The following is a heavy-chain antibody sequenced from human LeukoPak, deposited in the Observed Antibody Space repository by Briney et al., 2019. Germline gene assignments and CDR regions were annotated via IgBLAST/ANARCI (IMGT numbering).Heavy chain of an antibody. V-gene: IGHV3-30*04. J-gene: IGHJ4*02. CDR1: GFTFSSYA. Sequence: GGSLRLSCAASGFTFSSYAMHWVRQAPGKGLEWVAVIPYDGSNKYYADSVKGRFTISRDNSKNTLYLQMNSLRAEDTAVYYCARGSGSYYFDYWGQGTLVTVSS. CDR3: ARGSGSYYFDY. D-gene: IGHD1-26*01. CDR2: IPYDGSNK.